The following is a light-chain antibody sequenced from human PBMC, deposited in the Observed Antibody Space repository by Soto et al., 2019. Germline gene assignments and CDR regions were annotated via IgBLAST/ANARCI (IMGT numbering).Light chain of an antibody. CDR2: DAS. J-gene: IGKJ4*01. CDR3: QHREDWPLT. V-gene: IGKV3-11*01. Sequence: EIVLTQSPATLSLSPGERATLSCRASQSVSTYLAWYQQKPGQAPRLLIYDASKRATGIPARFSGGGSGTDFTLTISSLEPEDFAVYYCQHREDWPLTFGGGTKVDTK. CDR1: QSVSTY.